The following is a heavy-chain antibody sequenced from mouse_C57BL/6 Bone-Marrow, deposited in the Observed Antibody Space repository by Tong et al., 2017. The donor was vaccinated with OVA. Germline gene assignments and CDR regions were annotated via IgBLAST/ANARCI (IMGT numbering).Heavy chain of an antibody. D-gene: IGHD2-10*01. CDR1: GFTFSDYG. V-gene: IGHV5-17*03. CDR2: ISSGSSTI. Sequence: EVQLQESGGGLVKPGGSLKLSCAASGFTFSDYGMHWVRQAPEKGLEWVAYISSGSSTIYYADTVKGRFTISRDNTKKTLYLQMSSLRSEDTALYYCARPYYGPWFAYWGQGTLVTVSA. CDR3: ARPYYGPWFAY. J-gene: IGHJ3*01.